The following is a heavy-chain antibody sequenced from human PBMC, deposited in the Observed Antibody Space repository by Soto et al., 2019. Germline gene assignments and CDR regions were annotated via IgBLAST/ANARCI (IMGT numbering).Heavy chain of an antibody. V-gene: IGHV4-59*01. J-gene: IGHJ6*02. CDR2: IYYSGST. CDR1: GGSISSYY. CDR3: ASGRLAALVDF. Sequence: PSENPDLTCTVSGGSISSYYWSWIRQPPGKGLEWIGYIYYSGSTNYNPSLKSRVTISVDTSKNQFSLKLSSVTAADTAVYYCASGRLAALVDFCGQGTTVIVSS. D-gene: IGHD6-6*01.